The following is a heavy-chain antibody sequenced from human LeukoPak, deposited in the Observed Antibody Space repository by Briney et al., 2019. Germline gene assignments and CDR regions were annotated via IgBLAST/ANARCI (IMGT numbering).Heavy chain of an antibody. V-gene: IGHV3-13*01. CDR1: GFTFSSYD. CDR2: IGTAGDT. D-gene: IGHD4-17*01. J-gene: IGHJ2*01. Sequence: QPGGSLRLSCAASGFTFSSYDMHWVRQATGKGLEWVSAIGTAGDTYYPGSVKGRFTISRENAKNSLYLQMNSLRAGDTAVYYCAKDIDYGDFRYFDLWGRGTLVTVSS. CDR3: AKDIDYGDFRYFDL.